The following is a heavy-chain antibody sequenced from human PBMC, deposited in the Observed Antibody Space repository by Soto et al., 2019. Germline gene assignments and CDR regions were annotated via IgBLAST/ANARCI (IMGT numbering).Heavy chain of an antibody. CDR2: IRSKAYGGTT. V-gene: IGHV3-49*03. Sequence: GGSLRLSCTASGFTFGDYAMSWFRQAPGKGLEWVGFIRSKAYGGTTEYAASVKGRFTISRDDSKSIAYLQMNSLKTEDTAVYYCTRRFSIVVVPAAISPYYYYYMDVWGKGTTVTVSS. CDR1: GFTFGDYA. J-gene: IGHJ6*03. CDR3: TRRFSIVVVPAAISPYYYYYMDV. D-gene: IGHD2-2*01.